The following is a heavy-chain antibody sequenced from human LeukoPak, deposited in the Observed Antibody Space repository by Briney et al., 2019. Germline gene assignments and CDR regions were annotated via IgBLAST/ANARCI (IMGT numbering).Heavy chain of an antibody. CDR3: ARDGGGSYCTGGSCYSSDAFHI. J-gene: IGHJ3*02. Sequence: ASVKVSCTASGGTFSSHSINWVRQAPGHGLEWMGKIMPILDIADYAEKFQGRVTMTADKSTITAYMELSSLRSEDTAIYYCARDGGGSYCTGGSCYSSDAFHIWGQGTVVTVSS. V-gene: IGHV1-69*04. CDR1: GGTFSSHS. D-gene: IGHD2-15*01. CDR2: IMPILDIA.